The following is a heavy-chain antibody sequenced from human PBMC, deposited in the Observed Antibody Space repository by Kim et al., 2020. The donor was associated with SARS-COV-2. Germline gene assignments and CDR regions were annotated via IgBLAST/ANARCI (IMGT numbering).Heavy chain of an antibody. D-gene: IGHD2-15*01. CDR2: IIPIFGTA. Sequence: SVKVSCKASGGTFSSYAISWVRQAPGQGLEWMGGIIPIFGTANYAQKFQGRVTITADESTSTAYMELSSLRSEDTAVYYCARAPLSSLVVVAATRRNVGPRVIYYYGMDVWGQGTTVTVSS. CDR1: GGTFSSYA. V-gene: IGHV1-69*13. CDR3: ARAPLSSLVVVAATRRNVGPRVIYYYGMDV. J-gene: IGHJ6*02.